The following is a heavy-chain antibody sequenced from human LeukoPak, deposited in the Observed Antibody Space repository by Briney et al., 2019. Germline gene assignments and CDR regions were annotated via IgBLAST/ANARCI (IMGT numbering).Heavy chain of an antibody. J-gene: IGHJ2*01. CDR3: ARTILWFGELLTEDWYFDL. CDR2: IIPIFGTA. Sequence: SVKVSCKASGGTFSSYAISWVRQAPGQGLEWMGGIIPIFGTANYAQKFQGRVTITADKSTSTAYMELSSLRSEDTAVYYCARTILWFGELLTEDWYFDLWGRGTLVTVSS. D-gene: IGHD3-10*01. V-gene: IGHV1-69*06. CDR1: GGTFSSYA.